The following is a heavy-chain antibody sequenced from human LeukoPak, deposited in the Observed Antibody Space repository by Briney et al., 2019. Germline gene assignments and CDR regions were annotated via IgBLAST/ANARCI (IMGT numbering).Heavy chain of an antibody. CDR2: IYYSGRL. CDR1: GGSISSYH. D-gene: IGHD3-10*01. Sequence: PSETLSLTCTVSGGSISSYHWSWIRQPPGKGLEWIGDIYYSGRLNYNPSLKSRVTISVDTSKNQFSLKLSSVTAADTAVYYCARIYGSGSYVDYWGEGTLVTVSS. J-gene: IGHJ4*02. CDR3: ARIYGSGSYVDY. V-gene: IGHV4-59*01.